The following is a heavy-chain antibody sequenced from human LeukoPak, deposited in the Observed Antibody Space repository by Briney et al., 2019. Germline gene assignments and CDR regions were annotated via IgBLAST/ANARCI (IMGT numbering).Heavy chain of an antibody. V-gene: IGHV4-59*01. J-gene: IGHJ3*02. CDR1: GGSISSYY. D-gene: IGHD2-15*01. CDR2: LYYSGST. CDR3: ARDGGAFDI. Sequence: SETLSLTCTVSGGSISSYYWSWIRQPPGKGLEWIGYLYYSGSTNYNPSLKSRVTISVDTSKNQFSLKLSSVTAADTAVYYCARDGGAFDIWGQGTMVTVSS.